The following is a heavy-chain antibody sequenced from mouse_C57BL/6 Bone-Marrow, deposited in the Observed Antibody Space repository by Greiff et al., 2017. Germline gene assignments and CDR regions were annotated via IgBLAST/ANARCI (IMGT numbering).Heavy chain of an antibody. CDR2: IYPGDGDT. J-gene: IGHJ2*01. CDR1: GYAFRSSW. Sequence: QVQLQQSGPELVKPGASVKISCKASGYAFRSSWMNWVKQRPGKGLEWIGRIYPGDGDTNYNGKFKGKATLTADKSSSTAYMQLSSLTSEDSAVYFCARCPYYGSSFFDYWGQGTTLTVSS. CDR3: ARCPYYGSSFFDY. D-gene: IGHD1-1*01. V-gene: IGHV1-82*01.